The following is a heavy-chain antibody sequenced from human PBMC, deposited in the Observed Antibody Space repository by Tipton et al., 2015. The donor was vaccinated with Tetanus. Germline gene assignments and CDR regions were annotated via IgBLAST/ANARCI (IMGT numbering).Heavy chain of an antibody. D-gene: IGHD2-8*01. CDR3: ARGLIDDFLGSRIYFDS. CDR2: IFYSGNS. J-gene: IGHJ4*02. Sequence: TLSLTCSVSGDSGSRHYRSWIRQPPGKALEWIGDIFYSGNSISNPSFRSRVTMSVDTSRTLFSLTLIAVTAADTAVYFCARGLIDDFLGSRIYFDSWGPGTLVTVSS. V-gene: IGHV4-59*02. CDR1: GDSGSRHY.